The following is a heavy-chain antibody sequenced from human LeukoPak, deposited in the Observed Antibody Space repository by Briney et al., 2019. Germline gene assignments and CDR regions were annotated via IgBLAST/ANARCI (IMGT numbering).Heavy chain of an antibody. Sequence: SETLSLTCAVYGGSFSGYYWSWIRQPPGKGLEWIGEINHSGSTNYNPSLKSRVTISVDTSKNQFSLKLSSVTAADTAVYYCGRGGNVLLWFGEPHDYWGQGTLVTVSS. CDR1: GGSFSGYY. D-gene: IGHD3-10*01. J-gene: IGHJ4*02. V-gene: IGHV4-34*01. CDR2: INHSGST. CDR3: GRGGNVLLWFGEPHDY.